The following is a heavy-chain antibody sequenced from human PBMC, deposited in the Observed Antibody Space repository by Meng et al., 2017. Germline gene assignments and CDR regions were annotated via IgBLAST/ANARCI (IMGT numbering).Heavy chain of an antibody. D-gene: IGHD3-22*01. CDR3: ARHQEYYYDSSGYPISPPPDY. Sequence: GGSLRLSCKGSGYSFTSYCIGWVRQMPGKGLEWMGIIYPGDSDTRYSPSFQGQVTISADKSISTAYLQWSSLKASDTAMYYCARHQEYYYDSSGYPISPPPDYWGQGTLVTVSS. CDR1: GYSFTSYC. J-gene: IGHJ4*02. V-gene: IGHV5-51*01. CDR2: IYPGDSDT.